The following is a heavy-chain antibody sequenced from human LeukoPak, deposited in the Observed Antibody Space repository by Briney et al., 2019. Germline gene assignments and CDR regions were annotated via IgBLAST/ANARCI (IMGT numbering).Heavy chain of an antibody. J-gene: IGHJ3*02. V-gene: IGHV3-7*02. CDR1: GFTFSTHW. CDR2: INHDGSNK. CDR3: AKGVSSSWSNDAFDI. Sequence: PAGSLRLSCAASGFTFSTHWMSWVHQAPGRGLEWVANINHDGSNKYYADSVKGRFTISRDNSKNTLYPQMNSLRTEDAAVYYCAKGVSSSWSNDAFDIWGQGTMVTVSS. D-gene: IGHD6-13*01.